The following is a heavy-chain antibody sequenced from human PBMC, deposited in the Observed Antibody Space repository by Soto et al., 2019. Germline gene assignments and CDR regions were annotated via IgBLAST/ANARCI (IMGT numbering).Heavy chain of an antibody. J-gene: IGHJ5*02. CDR2: IYHSGST. V-gene: IGHV4-30-2*01. D-gene: IGHD4-17*01. Sequence: TLSLTCAVSGGSISSGGYSWSWIRQPPGKGLEWIGYIYHSGSTYYNPSLKSRVTISVDRSKNQFSLKLSSVTAADTAVYYCARAPTVRGWFDPWGQGTLVTVSS. CDR3: ARAPTVRGWFDP. CDR1: GGSISSGGYS.